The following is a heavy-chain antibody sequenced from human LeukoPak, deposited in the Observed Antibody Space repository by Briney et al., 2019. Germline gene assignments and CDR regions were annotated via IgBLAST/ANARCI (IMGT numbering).Heavy chain of an antibody. D-gene: IGHD6-13*01. CDR2: ISGSGSST. Sequence: GGSLRLSCAASGSTFSTYAMSWVRQAPGKGLEWVSAISGSGSSTYYADSVKGRFTISRANSKNTLYLQMNSLRAEDTAVYYCAKSRYSSSWLHDYWGQGTLVTVSS. CDR3: AKSRYSSSWLHDY. J-gene: IGHJ4*02. V-gene: IGHV3-23*01. CDR1: GSTFSTYA.